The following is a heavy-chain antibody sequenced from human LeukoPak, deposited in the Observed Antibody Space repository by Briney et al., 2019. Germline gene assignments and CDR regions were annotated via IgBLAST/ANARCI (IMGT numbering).Heavy chain of an antibody. D-gene: IGHD5-24*01. CDR2: IKQDGSEK. J-gene: IGHJ4*02. Sequence: GGSLRLSCATSRFTFSTYCMSWIRQAPGKGLEWVANIKQDGSEKYYADSVTGRFTISRDNAKNLLYLQVNSLRVEDTAVYYCANGDGFDYWGQGTLVTVSS. CDR3: ANGDGFDY. CDR1: RFTFSTYC. V-gene: IGHV3-7*01.